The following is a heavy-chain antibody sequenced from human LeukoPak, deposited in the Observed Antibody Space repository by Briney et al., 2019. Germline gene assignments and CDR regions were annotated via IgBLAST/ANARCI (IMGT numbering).Heavy chain of an antibody. CDR1: GLTFSNYA. J-gene: IGHJ4*02. Sequence: GGSLRLSCAASGLTFSNYAMSWVRQAPGKGLEWVSSISGSGGRTFLAVSAEGRFAISRDNSKNTLYLQMNSLRAEDTAVYYCAKFDDTSGYSSFDYWGQGPLVTVSS. D-gene: IGHD3-22*01. V-gene: IGHV3-23*01. CDR2: ISGSGGRT. CDR3: AKFDDTSGYSSFDY.